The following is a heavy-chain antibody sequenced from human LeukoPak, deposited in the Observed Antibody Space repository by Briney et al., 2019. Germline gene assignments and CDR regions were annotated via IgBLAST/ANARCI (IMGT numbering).Heavy chain of an antibody. CDR3: ARQGGYSYDYFDY. D-gene: IGHD5-18*01. Sequence: GGSLRLSCAASGSTFSSYGMHWVRQAPGKGLEWVAVIWYDGSNKYYADSVKGRFTISRDNSKNTLYLQMNSLRAEDTAVYYCARQGGYSYDYFDYWGQGTLVTVSS. CDR1: GSTFSSYG. CDR2: IWYDGSNK. V-gene: IGHV3-33*01. J-gene: IGHJ4*02.